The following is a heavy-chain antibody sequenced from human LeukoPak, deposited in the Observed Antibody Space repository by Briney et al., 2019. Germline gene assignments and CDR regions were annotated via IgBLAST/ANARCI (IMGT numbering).Heavy chain of an antibody. CDR3: ARGLPSLYGSGSSYHFDY. D-gene: IGHD3-10*01. CDR1: GFTVSSNY. CDR2: IYSGGST. V-gene: IGHV3-53*01. J-gene: IGHJ4*02. Sequence: GGSLRLSCAASGFTVSSNYMSWVRQAPGKGLEWVSVIYSGGSTYYADSVKGRFTISRDNSKNTLYLQMNSLRAEDTAVYYCARGLPSLYGSGSSYHFDYWGQGTLVTVSS.